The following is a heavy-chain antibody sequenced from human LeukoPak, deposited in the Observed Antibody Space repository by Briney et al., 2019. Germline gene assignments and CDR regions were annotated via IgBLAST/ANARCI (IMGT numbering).Heavy chain of an antibody. CDR3: ARDIDDILTGYSYFDY. V-gene: IGHV1-2*02. D-gene: IGHD3-9*01. CDR1: GYTFTGYY. J-gene: IGHJ4*02. CDR2: INPNSGGT. Sequence: ASVKVSCTASGYTFTGYYMHWVRQAPGQGLEWMGWINPNSGGTNYAQKFQGRVTMTRDTSISTAYMELSRLRSDDTAVYYCARDIDDILTGYSYFDYWGQGTLVTVSS.